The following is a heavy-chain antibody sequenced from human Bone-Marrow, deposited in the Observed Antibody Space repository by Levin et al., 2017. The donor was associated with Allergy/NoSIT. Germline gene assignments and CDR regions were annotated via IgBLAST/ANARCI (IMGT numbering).Heavy chain of an antibody. V-gene: IGHV3-23*01. CDR2: ISESGGNT. Sequence: GESLKISCEVSGFTFSASAMNWVRQAPGKGLEWVSSISESGGNTYYADSVKGRFTVSRDNSKNTLYLQMNNLKAEDTALYYCAKDRRGSGSYGYFDYWGQGTLVTVSS. CDR3: AKDRRGSGSYGYFDY. CDR1: GFTFSASA. D-gene: IGHD6-19*01. J-gene: IGHJ4*02.